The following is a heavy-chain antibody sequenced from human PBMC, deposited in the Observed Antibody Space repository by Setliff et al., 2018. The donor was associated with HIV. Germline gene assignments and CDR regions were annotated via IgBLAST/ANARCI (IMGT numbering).Heavy chain of an antibody. Sequence: GGSLRLSCAASGIEMSDAWMTWVRQAPGKGLEWVGRVKSKSNGDTSDFIAPVQGRFTISRDDSKNTLFLQMNNMETEDTALYYCTPIHNYTDHCPDSWGQGTLVTVSS. D-gene: IGHD2-21*02. V-gene: IGHV3-15*01. J-gene: IGHJ5*01. CDR3: TPIHNYTDHCPDS. CDR2: VKSKSNGDTS. CDR1: GIEMSDAW.